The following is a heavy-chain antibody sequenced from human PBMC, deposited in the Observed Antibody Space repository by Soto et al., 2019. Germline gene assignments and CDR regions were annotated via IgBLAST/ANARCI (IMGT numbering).Heavy chain of an antibody. V-gene: IGHV2-5*02. CDR3: AHRILRTVFGLVTTTAIYFDF. CDR1: GFSLTTSGVG. J-gene: IGHJ4*02. D-gene: IGHD3-3*01. Sequence: QITLNESGPTVVKPAETLTLTCTFSGFSLTTSGVGVGWIRQSPGKAPEWLALIYWDDDKRYSASLKSRLTIPKYTSKNQVVLTMASVYPADTATYYCAHRILRTVFGLVTTTAIYFDFWGQGTPVVVSS. CDR2: IYWDDDK.